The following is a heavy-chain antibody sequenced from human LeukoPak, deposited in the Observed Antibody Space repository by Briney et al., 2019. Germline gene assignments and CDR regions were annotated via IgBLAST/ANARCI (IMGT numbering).Heavy chain of an antibody. V-gene: IGHV3-15*01. CDR1: GLTFSNAW. J-gene: IGHJ4*02. D-gene: IGHD1-1*01. CDR2: ITTKSDGGTT. CDR3: STGIGTNDW. Sequence: GGSLRLSCAVSGLTFSNAWMTRVRQAPGKGLEWVGRITTKSDGGTTDYAAPVRGRFTITRDDSKSTLHLQMDSLKTEDTALYYCSTGIGTNDWWGQGTLVIVSS.